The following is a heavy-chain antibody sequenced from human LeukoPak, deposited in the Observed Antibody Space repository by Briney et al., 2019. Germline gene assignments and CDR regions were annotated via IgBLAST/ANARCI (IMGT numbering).Heavy chain of an antibody. J-gene: IGHJ6*03. CDR1: GYTFTSYG. D-gene: IGHD6-13*01. CDR3: AREGSSSWYGGIGETRYYYYYMDV. Sequence: ASVKVSCKASGYTFTSYGISWVRQAPGQGLEWMGWISAYNGNTSYAQKLQGRVTMTTDTSTSTAYMELRSLRSDDTAVYYCAREGSSSWYGGIGETRYYYYYMDVWGKGTTVTVSS. CDR2: ISAYNGNT. V-gene: IGHV1-18*01.